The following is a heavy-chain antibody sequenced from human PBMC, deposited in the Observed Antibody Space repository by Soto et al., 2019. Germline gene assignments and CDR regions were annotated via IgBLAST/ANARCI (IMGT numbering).Heavy chain of an antibody. CDR2: IYTSGST. Sequence: SETLSLTCTVSGGSISSYYWSWIRQPAGKGLEWIGRIYTSGSTNYNPSLKSRATMSVDTSKNQFSLKLSSVTAADTAVYYCARDSPFWSGYYSRSGKRENWFDPWGQGTLVTVSS. V-gene: IGHV4-4*07. CDR3: ARDSPFWSGYYSRSGKRENWFDP. CDR1: GGSISSYY. J-gene: IGHJ5*02. D-gene: IGHD3-3*01.